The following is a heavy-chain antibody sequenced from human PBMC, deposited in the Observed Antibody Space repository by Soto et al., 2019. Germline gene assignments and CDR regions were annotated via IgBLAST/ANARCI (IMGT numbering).Heavy chain of an antibody. J-gene: IGHJ4*02. CDR1: GFTFDDYT. CDR2: ISWDGGST. D-gene: IGHD6-19*01. V-gene: IGHV3-43*01. CDR3: AKASAGTGFDY. Sequence: EVQLVESGGVVVQPGGSLRLSCAASGFTFDDYTMHWVRQAPGKGLEWVSLISWDGGSTYYADSVKGRFTISRDNSKKSLYPQMNSLRTEDTALYYCAKASAGTGFDYWGQGTLVTVSS.